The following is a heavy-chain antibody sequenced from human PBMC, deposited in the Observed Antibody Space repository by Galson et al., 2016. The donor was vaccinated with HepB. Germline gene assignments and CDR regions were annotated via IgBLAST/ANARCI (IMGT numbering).Heavy chain of an antibody. CDR1: GFTFNSYG. J-gene: IGHJ6*02. CDR2: IAYDGTNT. CDR3: AKDQSNGDFSFYYGMDV. D-gene: IGHD3-10*01. V-gene: IGHV3-30*18. Sequence: SLRLSCAASGFTFNSYGMHWVRQAPGKGLEWVAVIAYDGTNTHYADSVKGRFTISRDESKHTLYLQMNSLRPEDTAIYYCAKDQSNGDFSFYYGMDVWGQGTTVTVSS.